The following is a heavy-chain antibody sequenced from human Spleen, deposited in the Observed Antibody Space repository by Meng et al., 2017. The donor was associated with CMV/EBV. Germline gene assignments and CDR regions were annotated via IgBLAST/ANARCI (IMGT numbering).Heavy chain of an antibody. D-gene: IGHD1-26*01. Sequence: ASVKVSCKASGYTFTVFYMHWVRQAPGQGLEWMGWINPNSGDTNYAQKFQGRVTMTRDTSISTAYMELSRLRSDDTAVYYCARAGGATTWGQGTLVTVSS. J-gene: IGHJ4*02. V-gene: IGHV1-2*02. CDR3: ARAGGATT. CDR2: INPNSGDT. CDR1: GYTFTVFY.